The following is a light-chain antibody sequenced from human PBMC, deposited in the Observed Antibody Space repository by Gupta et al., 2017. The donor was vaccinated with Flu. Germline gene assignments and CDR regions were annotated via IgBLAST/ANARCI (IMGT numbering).Light chain of an antibody. V-gene: IGKV1-39*01. CDR3: QQSDSTPGT. CDR2: AAS. CDR1: QSISSY. Sequence: DIQMTQSPSSLSASVGDRVTITCRASQSISSYLNWYQQKPGKAPKLLIYAASSLQSGVPSRFSGSGSGTDFTLTISSLQPEEFATYYCQQSDSTPGTFGQGTKVEIK. J-gene: IGKJ1*01.